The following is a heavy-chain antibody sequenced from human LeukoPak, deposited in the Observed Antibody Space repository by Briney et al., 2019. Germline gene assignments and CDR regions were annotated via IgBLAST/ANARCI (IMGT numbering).Heavy chain of an antibody. CDR1: GFTFSGYA. CDR2: ISNDGNNK. J-gene: IGHJ4*02. D-gene: IGHD2-8*02. V-gene: IGHV3-30-3*01. CDR3: ASDFRSYNIRWCLDY. Sequence: GGSLRLSCTASGFTFSGYAMYWVRQAPGKGLEWVAVISNDGNNKYYADSVKGRFTISRDNSKNTLYLQMNSLRAEDTAVYYCASDFRSYNIRWCLDYWGQGTLVTVSS.